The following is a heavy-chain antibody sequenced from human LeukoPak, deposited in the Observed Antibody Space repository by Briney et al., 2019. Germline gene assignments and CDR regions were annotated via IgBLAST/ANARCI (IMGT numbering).Heavy chain of an antibody. CDR1: GFTFNYYS. CDR3: ARGGSYLSAFDI. D-gene: IGHD1-26*01. J-gene: IGHJ3*02. V-gene: IGHV3-21*04. Sequence: GGSLRLSCAASGFTFNYYSMNWVRQAPGKGLEWVSSISSSSSYIYYTGSVKGRFTISRDNAKNSLYLQMNSLRAEDTAVYYCARGGSYLSAFDIWGQGTMVTVSS. CDR2: ISSSSSYI.